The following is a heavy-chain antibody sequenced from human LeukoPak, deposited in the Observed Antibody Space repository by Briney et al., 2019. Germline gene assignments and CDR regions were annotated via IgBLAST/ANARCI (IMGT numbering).Heavy chain of an antibody. J-gene: IGHJ4*02. CDR1: GYSFSGYY. D-gene: IGHD1-26*01. CDR2: IKPNGGDT. Sequence: ASVKVSCKASGYSFSGYYINWVRQAPGQGLEWMGWIKPNGGDTNYPQKFRGRITMTRDTSISTVYMELKSLTSDDTAVYYCASGDERELAVDFWGQGTLITVSS. CDR3: ASGDERELAVDF. V-gene: IGHV1-2*02.